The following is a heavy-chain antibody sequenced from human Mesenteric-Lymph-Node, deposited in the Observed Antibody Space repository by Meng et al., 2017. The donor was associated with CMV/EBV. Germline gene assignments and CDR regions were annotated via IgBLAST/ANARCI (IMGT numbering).Heavy chain of an antibody. CDR1: GFTFSGSA. V-gene: IGHV3-23*01. CDR2: ISGSGGST. J-gene: IGHJ4*02. Sequence: GESLKISCAASGFTFSGSAMHWVRQAPGKGLEWVSAISGSGGSTYYADSVKGRFTISRDNSKNTLYLQMNSLRAEDTAVYYCAVTYYYDSSGSNPGDYWGQGTLVTVSS. D-gene: IGHD3-22*01. CDR3: AVTYYYDSSGSNPGDY.